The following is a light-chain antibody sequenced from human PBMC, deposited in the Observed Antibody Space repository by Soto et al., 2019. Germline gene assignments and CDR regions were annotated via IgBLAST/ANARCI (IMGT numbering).Light chain of an antibody. J-gene: IGKJ1*01. CDR3: LQHTYIWS. CDR2: GAS. Sequence: DIQMTHSPPSLSASVGDRVTITCRASQDVSNDLGWFQQKPGKAPKRLIFGASNLESGVPSRFSGTGSGTEFILTITHLQPEDFATYYCLQHTYIWSFGQGTKVDIK. CDR1: QDVSND. V-gene: IGKV1-17*02.